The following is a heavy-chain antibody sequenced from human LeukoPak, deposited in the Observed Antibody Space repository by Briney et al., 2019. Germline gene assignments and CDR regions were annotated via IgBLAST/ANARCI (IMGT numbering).Heavy chain of an antibody. D-gene: IGHD4-17*01. J-gene: IGHJ4*02. Sequence: GGSLRLSFAASGFTFSSYSMNWVRQAPGKGLEWVSSISSSSSYIYYADSVKGRFTISRDNAKNSLYLQMNSLRAEDTAVYYCARETYADYIFDYWGQGTLVTVSS. CDR2: ISSSSSYI. CDR1: GFTFSSYS. V-gene: IGHV3-21*01. CDR3: ARETYADYIFDY.